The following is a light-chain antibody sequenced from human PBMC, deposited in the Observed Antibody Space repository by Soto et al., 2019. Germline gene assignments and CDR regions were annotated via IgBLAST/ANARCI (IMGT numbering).Light chain of an antibody. CDR1: QSVSSN. CDR2: GAS. CDR3: QHYNDWWT. V-gene: IGKV3-15*01. Sequence: EIVMTQYPATQSVSPGEGATLSCRASQSVSSNLTWYQQKPGQAPRRLIYGASTRATGVPARFSGSGSWTEFTLTVSNLQSGDFAVYYCQHYNDWWTFGQGPKVEI. J-gene: IGKJ1*01.